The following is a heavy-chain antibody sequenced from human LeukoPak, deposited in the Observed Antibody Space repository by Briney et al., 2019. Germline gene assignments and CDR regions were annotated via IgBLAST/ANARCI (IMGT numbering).Heavy chain of an antibody. CDR3: ARALGAFDI. CDR2: ISQSGST. Sequence: KTSETLSLTCTVSGGSISSYYWSWIRQPPGKGLEWIGEISQSGSTNYNPSLKSRVNISLDTSENQFSLKLSSVTAADTAVYYCARALGAFDIWGQGTMVTVSS. V-gene: IGHV4-34*01. J-gene: IGHJ3*02. CDR1: GGSISSYY.